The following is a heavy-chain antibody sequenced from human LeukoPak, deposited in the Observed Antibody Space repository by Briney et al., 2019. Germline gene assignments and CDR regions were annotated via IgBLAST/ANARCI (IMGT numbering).Heavy chain of an antibody. Sequence: SGPTLVTLTQTLTLTCTFSGFSLSTRGVGVGWVRLLPGKVLEWLALIYWDDNKRYSPSLKSRLTITNDTSKNQVVITMTNMDPVDTATYYCAHGRDGYIHNYFDYWDQGTLVTVSS. CDR2: IYWDDNK. D-gene: IGHD5-24*01. J-gene: IGHJ4*02. V-gene: IGHV2-5*02. CDR1: GFSLSTRGVG. CDR3: AHGRDGYIHNYFDY.